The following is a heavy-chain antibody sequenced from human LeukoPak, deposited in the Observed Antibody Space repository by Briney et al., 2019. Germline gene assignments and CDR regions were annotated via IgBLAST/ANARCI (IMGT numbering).Heavy chain of an antibody. Sequence: GASVKVSCKASGYTFTSHGISWVRQAPGQGLEWMGWISAYNGNTNYAQKLQGRVTMTTDTSTSTAYMELRSLRSDDTAAYYCARDRDDILTGYYDALDIWGQGTMVTVSS. CDR2: ISAYNGNT. V-gene: IGHV1-18*01. CDR1: GYTFTSHG. D-gene: IGHD3-9*01. CDR3: ARDRDDILTGYYDALDI. J-gene: IGHJ3*02.